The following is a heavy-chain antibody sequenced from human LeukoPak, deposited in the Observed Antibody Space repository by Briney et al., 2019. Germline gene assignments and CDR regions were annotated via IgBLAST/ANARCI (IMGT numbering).Heavy chain of an antibody. CDR3: AKDLGDFWSGPPGLFDY. CDR2: IRYDGSNK. D-gene: IGHD3-3*01. CDR1: GFTFSSYG. Sequence: GGSLRLSCAASGFTFSSYGMHWVRQAPGKGLEWVAFIRYDGSNKYYADSVKGRFTISRDNSKNTLYLQMNSLRAEDTAVYYCAKDLGDFWSGPPGLFDYWGRGTLVTVSS. V-gene: IGHV3-30*02. J-gene: IGHJ4*02.